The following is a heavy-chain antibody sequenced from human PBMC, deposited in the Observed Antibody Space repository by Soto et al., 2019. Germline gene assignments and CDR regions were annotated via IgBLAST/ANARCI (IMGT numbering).Heavy chain of an antibody. CDR2: ISSSSTI. D-gene: IGHD3-3*01. Sequence: GGSLRLSCAASGFTFDNYNMNWVRQAPGKGLEWVSYISSSSTIYYADSVKGRFTISRDNAKNSLYLQMNSLRDEDTAVYYCAREFFYDYWGQGTLVTAPQ. V-gene: IGHV3-48*02. CDR3: AREFFYDY. J-gene: IGHJ4*02. CDR1: GFTFDNYN.